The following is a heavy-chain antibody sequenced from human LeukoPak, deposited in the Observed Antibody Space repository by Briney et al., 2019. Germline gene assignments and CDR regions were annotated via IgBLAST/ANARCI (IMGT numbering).Heavy chain of an antibody. J-gene: IGHJ4*02. CDR1: GFAFSDYY. Sequence: PGGSLRLSCAASGFAFSDYYMSWIRQAPGKGLEWVSKISSSGTTIYYADSVKGRFTISRDNAKNSLYLQMNSLRAEDTAVYYCARTSRIFGVVINFDYWGQGTLVTVSS. CDR3: ARTSRIFGVVINFDY. V-gene: IGHV3-11*04. CDR2: ISSSGTTI. D-gene: IGHD3-3*01.